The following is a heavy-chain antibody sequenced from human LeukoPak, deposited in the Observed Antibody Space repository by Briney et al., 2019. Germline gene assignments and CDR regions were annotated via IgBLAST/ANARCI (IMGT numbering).Heavy chain of an antibody. D-gene: IGHD5-24*01. Sequence: ASVKVSCKASGDTFNIYYIHWMRQAPGQGLEWLGIMKPSAGTTSYAQNFQGRVTMTRDTSTSTVYMELSSLRSEDTAVYYCAREMGTITGAFDIWGQGTMVTVSS. CDR3: AREMGTITGAFDI. V-gene: IGHV1-46*02. CDR2: MKPSAGTT. CDR1: GDTFNIYY. J-gene: IGHJ3*02.